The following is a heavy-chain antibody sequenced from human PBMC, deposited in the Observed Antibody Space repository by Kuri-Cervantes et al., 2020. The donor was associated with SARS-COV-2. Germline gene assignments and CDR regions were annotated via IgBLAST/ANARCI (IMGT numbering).Heavy chain of an antibody. CDR3: ARADPSITIFGVVIIGAFDI. D-gene: IGHD3-3*01. V-gene: IGHV4-31*03. J-gene: IGHJ3*02. CDR1: GGSISSGGYY. Sequence: LRLSCTVSGGSISSGGYYWSWIRQHPGKGLEWIGYIYYSGSTYYNPSLKSRVTISVDTSKNQFSLKLSSVTAADTAAYYCARADPSITIFGVVIIGAFDIWGQGTMVTVSS. CDR2: IYYSGST.